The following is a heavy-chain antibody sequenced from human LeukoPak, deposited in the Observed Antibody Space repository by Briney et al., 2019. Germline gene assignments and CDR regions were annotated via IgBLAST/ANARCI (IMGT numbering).Heavy chain of an antibody. CDR1: GFTFSSYA. D-gene: IGHD3-22*01. V-gene: IGHV3-23*01. CDR3: AKFPRYYYDSSGPLGY. Sequence: GGSLRLSCAASGFTFSSYAMSWVRQAPGKGLEWVSAISGSGGSTYYADSVKGRFAISRDNSKNTLYLQMNSLRAEDTAVYYCAKFPRYYYDSSGPLGYWGQGILVTVSS. J-gene: IGHJ4*02. CDR2: ISGSGGST.